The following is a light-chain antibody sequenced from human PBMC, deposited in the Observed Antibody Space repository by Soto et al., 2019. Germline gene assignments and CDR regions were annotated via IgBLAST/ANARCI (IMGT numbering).Light chain of an antibody. CDR3: QVWDRTADFVV. J-gene: IGLJ2*01. Sequence: SYELAQPPSVSVAPRQTATYTCGGDKIGTKSVHWHQQEPGQAPVLVVYDYTDRPSGIPERFSGSKSGNTVTLTISRVEAGEEADYSCQVWDRTADFVVFGGGTKVTVL. V-gene: IGLV3-21*02. CDR2: DYT. CDR1: KIGTKS.